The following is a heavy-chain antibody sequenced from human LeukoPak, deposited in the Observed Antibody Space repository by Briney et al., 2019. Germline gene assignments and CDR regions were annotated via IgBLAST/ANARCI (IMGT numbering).Heavy chain of an antibody. D-gene: IGHD2-2*01. CDR1: GFTFSNYA. CDR3: AKYAGLYYSDY. V-gene: IGHV3-23*01. CDR2: SSGSGGST. Sequence: GGSLRLSCAAAGFTFSNYAMSWVRQAPGKGLEWVSASSGSGGSTHYADSVKGRFTISRDNSKNTLYLQMNSLRAGDTAVHYCAKYAGLYYSDYWGQGTLVTVS. J-gene: IGHJ4*02.